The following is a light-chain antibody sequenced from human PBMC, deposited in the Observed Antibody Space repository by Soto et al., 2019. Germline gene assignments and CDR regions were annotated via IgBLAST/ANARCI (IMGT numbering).Light chain of an antibody. J-gene: IGKJ3*01. V-gene: IGKV1-27*01. CDR3: QKCTSAPFT. Sequence: DTQMTQSPSSLSASVGDRVTITCRASQGIYNYLAWYQQKPGKVPKILIYAASSLVSGVPSRFSGSGSGTDFTLTISILQPEDVATYYCQKCTSAPFTFGPGTKVDIK. CDR1: QGIYNY. CDR2: AAS.